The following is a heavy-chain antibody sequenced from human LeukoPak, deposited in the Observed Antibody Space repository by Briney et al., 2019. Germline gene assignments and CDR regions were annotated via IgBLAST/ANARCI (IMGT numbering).Heavy chain of an antibody. J-gene: IGHJ6*03. CDR2: IKQDGSNK. D-gene: IGHD3-10*01. V-gene: IGHV3-7*01. CDR1: GFTFSSSY. CDR3: AKDLRGSHYYMDV. Sequence: GGSLRLSCAVSGFTFSSSYMNWVRQAPGKGLEWVANIKQDGSNKYYADSVKGRFTISRDNSKNTLYLQMNSLRAEDTAVYYCAKDLRGSHYYMDVWGKGTTVTISS.